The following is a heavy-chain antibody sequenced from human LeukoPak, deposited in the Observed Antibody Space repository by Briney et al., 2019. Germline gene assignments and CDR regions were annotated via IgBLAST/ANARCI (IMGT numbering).Heavy chain of an antibody. Sequence: PSETLSLTCTVSGGSISSSSYYWGWIRQPPGKGLEWIGSIYYSGSTYYNPSLKSRVTISVDTSKNQFSLKLSSVTAADTAVYYCARELYLGVTFDYWGQGTLVTVSS. D-gene: IGHD1-26*01. CDR2: IYYSGST. CDR3: ARELYLGVTFDY. CDR1: GGSISSSSYY. J-gene: IGHJ4*02. V-gene: IGHV4-39*02.